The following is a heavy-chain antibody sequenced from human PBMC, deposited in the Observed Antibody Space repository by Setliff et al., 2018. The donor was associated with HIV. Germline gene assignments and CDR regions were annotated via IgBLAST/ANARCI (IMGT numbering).Heavy chain of an antibody. D-gene: IGHD1-26*01. Sequence: SETLSLTCSVSGDSISSGSYYWSWIRLPAGKGLEWIGQIHTTGGTRYNPSLESRLTILVDTSRNQFSLNLSSVTAADTAVYYCARAAYSGTYVWEPATDLWGRGTLVTVSS. V-gene: IGHV4-61*09. CDR2: IHTTGGT. J-gene: IGHJ2*01. CDR3: ARAAYSGTYVWEPATDL. CDR1: GDSISSGSYY.